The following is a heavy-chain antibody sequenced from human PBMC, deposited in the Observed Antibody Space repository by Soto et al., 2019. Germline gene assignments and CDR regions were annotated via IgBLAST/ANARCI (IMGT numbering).Heavy chain of an antibody. CDR1: GYTFTSYA. CDR2: INAGNGNT. D-gene: IGHD4-17*01. V-gene: IGHV1-3*01. J-gene: IGHJ4*02. CDR3: ATGTASRNDYGDYAGDY. Sequence: GASVKVSCKASGYTFTSYAMHWVRQAPGQRLEWMGWINAGNGNTKYSQKFQGRVTITRDTSASTAYMELSSLRSEDTAVYYCATGTASRNDYGDYAGDYWGQGTLVTVSS.